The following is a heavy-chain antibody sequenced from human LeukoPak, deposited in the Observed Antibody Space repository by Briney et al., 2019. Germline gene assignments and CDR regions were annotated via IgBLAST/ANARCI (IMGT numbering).Heavy chain of an antibody. Sequence: SETLSLTCTVSGGSISSSSYYWGWIRQPPGKGLEWIGSIYYSGSTYYNLSLKSRVTISVDTSKNQFSLKLSSVTAADTAVYYCARPYCSGGSCYQIDYWGQGTLVTVSS. CDR2: IYYSGST. CDR1: GGSISSSSYY. D-gene: IGHD2-15*01. V-gene: IGHV4-39*01. J-gene: IGHJ4*02. CDR3: ARPYCSGGSCYQIDY.